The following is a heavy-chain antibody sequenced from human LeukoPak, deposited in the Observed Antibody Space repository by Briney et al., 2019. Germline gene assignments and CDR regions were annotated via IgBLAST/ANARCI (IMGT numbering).Heavy chain of an antibody. Sequence: SETLSLTCAVYGGSFSGYYWSWIRQPPGKGLEWIGEINHSGSTNYNPSLKSRVTISVDTSKNQFSLKLSSVTAADTAVYYCATMDYYDCNWGQGTLVTVSS. CDR3: ATMDYYDCN. D-gene: IGHD3-22*01. J-gene: IGHJ4*02. V-gene: IGHV4-34*01. CDR2: INHSGST. CDR1: GGSFSGYY.